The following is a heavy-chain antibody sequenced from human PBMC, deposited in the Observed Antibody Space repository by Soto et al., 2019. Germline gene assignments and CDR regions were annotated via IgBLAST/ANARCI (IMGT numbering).Heavy chain of an antibody. CDR3: ARVIPGVEAWFNP. CDR1: GGTCSSYA. Sequence: SVKVSCKASGGTCSSYAISWVLQAPGQGLEWMGGIIPIFGTANYAQKFQGRVTMTIDTSTSTAYMDLRSLTSDDTAVYYCARVIPGVEAWFNPWGQGTLVTVSS. D-gene: IGHD2-2*01. V-gene: IGHV1-69*05. CDR2: IIPIFGTA. J-gene: IGHJ5*02.